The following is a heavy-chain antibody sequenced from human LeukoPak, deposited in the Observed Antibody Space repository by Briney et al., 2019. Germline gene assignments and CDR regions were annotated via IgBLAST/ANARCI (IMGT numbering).Heavy chain of an antibody. Sequence: PGGSLRLSCAASGFTFSSYEMNWVRQAPGKGLEWVSYISSSAGTTYYADSVTGRFTISRDNSKNTLYLQMNTLRAEDTAVYYCAKDAPNAYFDYWGQGTLVTVSS. CDR1: GFTFSSYE. V-gene: IGHV3-23*01. CDR2: ISSSAGTT. J-gene: IGHJ4*02. D-gene: IGHD4/OR15-4a*01. CDR3: AKDAPNAYFDY.